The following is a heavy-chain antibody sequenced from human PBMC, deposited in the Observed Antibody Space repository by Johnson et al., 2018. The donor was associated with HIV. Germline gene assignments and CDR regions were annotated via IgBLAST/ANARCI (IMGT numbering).Heavy chain of an antibody. J-gene: IGHJ3*02. Sequence: QVQLVESGGGVVQPGRSLRLSCAASGFTFSSYAMHWVRQAPGKGLEWVAVISYDGSNKYYADSVKGRFTISRDNAKNSLYLQMNSLRAEDTAVYYCARGFRSAFVDSFDIWGQGRMVTVSS. CDR1: GFTFSSYA. V-gene: IGHV3-30*04. D-gene: IGHD3-3*01. CDR2: ISYDGSNK. CDR3: ARGFRSAFVDSFDI.